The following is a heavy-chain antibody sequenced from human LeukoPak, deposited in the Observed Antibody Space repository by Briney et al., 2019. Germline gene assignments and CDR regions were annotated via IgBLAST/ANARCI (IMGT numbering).Heavy chain of an antibody. CDR1: GFTVHSNY. Sequence: PGGSLRLSCAASGFTVHSNYMSWVRQAPGKGLEWVSAINWNGGTTGYADSVKGRFTISRDNAKNSLYLQMNSLRAEDTALYYCAKNGTCSGGSCYGSYDAFDIWGQGTMVTVPS. V-gene: IGHV3-20*04. D-gene: IGHD2-15*01. J-gene: IGHJ3*02. CDR2: INWNGGTT. CDR3: AKNGTCSGGSCYGSYDAFDI.